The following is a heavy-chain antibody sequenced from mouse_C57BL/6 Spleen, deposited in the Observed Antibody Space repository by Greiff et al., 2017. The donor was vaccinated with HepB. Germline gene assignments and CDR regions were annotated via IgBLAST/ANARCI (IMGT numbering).Heavy chain of an antibody. V-gene: IGHV1-62-2*01. CDR2: FYPGSGSI. Sequence: VQLQQSGAELVKPGASVKLSCKASGYTFPEYTIHWVKQRSGQGLEWIGWFYPGSGSIKYNEKFKDKASLTADKSSSTVYMELSRLTSEDSAVYFCARHEGNDYDGDYAMDYWGQGTSVTVSS. D-gene: IGHD2-4*01. J-gene: IGHJ4*01. CDR1: GYTFPEYT. CDR3: ARHEGNDYDGDYAMDY.